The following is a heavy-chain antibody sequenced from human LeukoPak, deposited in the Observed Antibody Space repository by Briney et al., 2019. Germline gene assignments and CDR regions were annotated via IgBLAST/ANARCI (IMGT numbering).Heavy chain of an antibody. J-gene: IGHJ5*02. CDR1: GGSISSYY. Sequence: SETLSLTCTVSGGSISSYYWSWIRQPPGKGLEWIGYIYYSGSTNYNPSLKSRVTISVDTSKNQFSLKLSSVTAADTAVYYCARGLYSWSWFDPWGQGTLVTVSS. CDR2: IYYSGST. CDR3: ARGLYSWSWFDP. D-gene: IGHD1-1*01. V-gene: IGHV4-59*01.